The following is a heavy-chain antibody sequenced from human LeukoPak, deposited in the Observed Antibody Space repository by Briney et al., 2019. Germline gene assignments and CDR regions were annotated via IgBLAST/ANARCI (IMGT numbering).Heavy chain of an antibody. CDR3: ARNHGVVPAAIGDY. V-gene: IGHV1-69*06. CDR1: AGTFTIYA. Sequence: WVTVSCKASAGTFTIYAIIWLRQPPAQGLEWMGGIIPIFGTANYAQKFQGRVTITADKSTSTAYMELSSLRSEDTAVYYCARNHGVVPAAIGDYWGKETRVTLSS. J-gene: IGHJ4*02. CDR2: IIPIFGTA. D-gene: IGHD2-2*01.